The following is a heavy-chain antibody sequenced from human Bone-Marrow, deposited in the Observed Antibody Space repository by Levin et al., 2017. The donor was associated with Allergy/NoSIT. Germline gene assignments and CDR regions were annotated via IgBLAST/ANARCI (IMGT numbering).Heavy chain of an antibody. J-gene: IGHJ4*02. V-gene: IGHV4-34*01. Sequence: SETLSLTCAVYDGSFSGFSWSWIRQPPGKGLEWIAEINDSGSTNSNPSLKSRVTISLDTSKNRFSLKLLSVPAADTAFYYCSKYTYGSFDSWGQGTLVIVSS. D-gene: IGHD5-18*01. CDR3: SKYTYGSFDS. CDR2: INDSGST. CDR1: DGSFSGFS.